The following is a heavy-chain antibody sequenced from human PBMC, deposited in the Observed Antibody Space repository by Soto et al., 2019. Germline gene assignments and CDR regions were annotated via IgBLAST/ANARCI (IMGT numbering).Heavy chain of an antibody. CDR2: FDPEDGET. CDR3: ATRPPSYDAFDI. CDR1: GYTLTELS. V-gene: IGHV1-24*01. J-gene: IGHJ3*02. Sequence: ASVKVSCKVSGYTLTELSMHWVRQAPGKGLEWMGGFDPEDGETIYAQKFQGRVTMTEDTSTDTAYMELSSLRSEDTAVYYCATRPPSYDAFDIWGQGTMVTVSS.